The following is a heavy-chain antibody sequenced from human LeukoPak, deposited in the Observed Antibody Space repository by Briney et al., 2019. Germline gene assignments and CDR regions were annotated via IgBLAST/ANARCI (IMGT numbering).Heavy chain of an antibody. J-gene: IGHJ5*02. V-gene: IGHV1-8*03. CDR3: ARAKSGSYFRWFDP. Sequence: ASVKVSCKASGYSFTSYDINWVRQATGQGLEWMGWMNPNSGNTGYAQKFQGRVTITRNTSISTAYMELSSLRSEDTAVYYCARAKSGSYFRWFDPWGQGTLVTVSS. CDR1: GYSFTSYD. D-gene: IGHD1-26*01. CDR2: MNPNSGNT.